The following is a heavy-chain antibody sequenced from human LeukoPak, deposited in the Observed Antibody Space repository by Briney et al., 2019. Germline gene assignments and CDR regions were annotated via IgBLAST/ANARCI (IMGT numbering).Heavy chain of an antibody. D-gene: IGHD3-22*01. Sequence: KPSETLSLTCTVSGGPIRNYYRIWIPQPPEKALELIGYFYSTGSRNYNPSLKSRVTISVDTSKNQFSLRLNSVTAADTAVYYCARRGFFDYWGQGTLVTVSS. V-gene: IGHV4-59*08. J-gene: IGHJ4*02. CDR1: GGPIRNYY. CDR2: FYSTGSR. CDR3: ARRGFFDY.